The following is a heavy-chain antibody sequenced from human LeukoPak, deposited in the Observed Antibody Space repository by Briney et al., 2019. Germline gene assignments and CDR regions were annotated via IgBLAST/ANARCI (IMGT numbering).Heavy chain of an antibody. Sequence: GASVKVSCKASGYTFTSYAMHWVRQAPGQRLEWMGWINAGNGNTKYSQKFQGRVTITRDTSASTAYMELRSLRSEDTAVYYCARGGGIQLWLPPKYYFDYWGQGTLVTVSS. CDR3: ARGGGIQLWLPPKYYFDY. D-gene: IGHD5-18*01. V-gene: IGHV1-3*01. CDR2: INAGNGNT. CDR1: GYTFTSYA. J-gene: IGHJ4*02.